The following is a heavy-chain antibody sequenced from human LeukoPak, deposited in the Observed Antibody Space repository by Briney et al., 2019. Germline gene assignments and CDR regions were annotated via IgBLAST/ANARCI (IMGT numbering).Heavy chain of an antibody. CDR2: INWNGGST. CDR3: ARGLAAAGPDYYYYYMDV. CDR1: GFTFDDYG. V-gene: IGHV3-20*04. D-gene: IGHD6-13*01. J-gene: IGHJ6*03. Sequence: GGSLRLSCAASGFTFDDYGMSWVRQAPGKGLEWVSGINWNGGSTGYADSVKGRFTISRDNAKNSLYLQMNSLRAEDTALYYCARGLAAAGPDYYYYYMDVWGKGTTVTVSS.